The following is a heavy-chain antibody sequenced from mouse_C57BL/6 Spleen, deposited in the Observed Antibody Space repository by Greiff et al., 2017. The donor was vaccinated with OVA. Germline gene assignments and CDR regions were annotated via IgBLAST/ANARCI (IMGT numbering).Heavy chain of an antibody. CDR3: ARDWVYYGKDYAMDY. CDR2: ISYDGSN. V-gene: IGHV3-6*01. Sequence: EVQLQESGPGLVKPSQSLSLTCSVTGYYITSGYYWNWIRQFPGNELEWMGYISYDGSNNYNPSLKNRISITRDTSKNKFFLKLNSVTTEDTATYYCARDWVYYGKDYAMDYWGQGTSVTVSS. D-gene: IGHD1-1*01. J-gene: IGHJ4*01. CDR1: GYYITSGYY.